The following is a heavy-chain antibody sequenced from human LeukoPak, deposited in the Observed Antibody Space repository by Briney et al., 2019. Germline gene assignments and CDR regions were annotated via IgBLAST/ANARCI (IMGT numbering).Heavy chain of an antibody. CDR2: INHSGST. CDR1: GGSFSGYY. Sequence: SETLSLTCAVYGGSFSGYYWSWIRQPPGKGLEWIGEINHSGSTNYNPSLKSQVTISVDTSKNQFSLKLSSVTAADTAVYYCARDSSSPDYWGQGTLVTVSS. CDR3: ARDSSSPDY. J-gene: IGHJ4*02. D-gene: IGHD6-13*01. V-gene: IGHV4-34*01.